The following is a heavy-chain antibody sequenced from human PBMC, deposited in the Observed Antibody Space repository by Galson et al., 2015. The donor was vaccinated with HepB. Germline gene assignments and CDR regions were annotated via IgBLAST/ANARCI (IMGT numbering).Heavy chain of an antibody. Sequence: SLRLSCAASGFIFSSSWMHWVRQAPGEGLVWVSRINRDGSTTNYADSVKGRFTISRDNGKNTLYLQMNSLRAEDTAVYYCARGDGGRFAYWGQGTLVTVSS. D-gene: IGHD3-16*01. CDR1: GFIFSSSW. J-gene: IGHJ4*02. CDR3: ARGDGGRFAY. V-gene: IGHV3-74*01. CDR2: INRDGSTT.